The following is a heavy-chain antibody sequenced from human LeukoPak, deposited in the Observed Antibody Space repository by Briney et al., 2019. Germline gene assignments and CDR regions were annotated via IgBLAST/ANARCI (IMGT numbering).Heavy chain of an antibody. J-gene: IGHJ4*01. CDR2: ISYDGSNK. CDR1: GFTFSSYA. CDR3: ARGSPKQWLVIGDY. V-gene: IGHV3-30-3*01. D-gene: IGHD6-19*01. Sequence: GGSLRLSCAASGFTFSSYAMHWVRQAPGKGLEWVAVISYDGSNKYYADSVRGRFTISRDNSKNTLYLQMNSLRAEDTAVYYCARGSPKQWLVIGDYWGHGTLVTVSS.